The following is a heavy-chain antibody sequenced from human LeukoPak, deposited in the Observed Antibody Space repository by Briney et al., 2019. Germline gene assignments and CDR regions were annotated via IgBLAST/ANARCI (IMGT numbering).Heavy chain of an antibody. Sequence: PGGSLRLSCAASGLTFSNAWMNWVRQAPGKGLEWVGRIKSKTDGGTTDYAAPVKGRFTISRDDSKNTLYLQMNSLKTEDTAVYYCTSLRYFDPHDYWGQGTLVTVSS. J-gene: IGHJ4*02. CDR2: IKSKTDGGTT. D-gene: IGHD3-9*01. CDR1: GLTFSNAW. V-gene: IGHV3-15*07. CDR3: TSLRYFDPHDY.